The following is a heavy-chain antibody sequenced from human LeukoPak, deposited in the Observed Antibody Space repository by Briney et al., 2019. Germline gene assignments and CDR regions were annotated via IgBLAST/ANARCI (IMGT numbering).Heavy chain of an antibody. D-gene: IGHD3-10*01. CDR2: ISSSSSYI. J-gene: IGHJ6*03. Sequence: PGGSLRLSCAASGFTFSSYSMNWVRQAPGKGLEWVSSISSSSSYIYYADSVKGRFTISRDNAKNSLYLQMNSLRAEDTALYYCAKGSGASGSSDYYYYMNVWGKGTTATISS. CDR1: GFTFSSYS. V-gene: IGHV3-21*04. CDR3: AKGSGASGSSDYYYYMNV.